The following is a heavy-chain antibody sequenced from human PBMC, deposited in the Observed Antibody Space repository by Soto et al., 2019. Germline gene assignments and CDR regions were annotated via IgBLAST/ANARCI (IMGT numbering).Heavy chain of an antibody. CDR2: INPSGGST. D-gene: IGHD2-15*01. Sequence: ASVKVSCKASGYIFTTNYIHWVRQAPGQGLEWMGIINPSGGSTTYAQKFQGRVTMTRDTSTSTVYMELSSLRSEDTAVYYCARDLGGWPDYWGQGTLVTVSS. CDR3: ARDLGGWPDY. V-gene: IGHV1-46*01. J-gene: IGHJ4*02. CDR1: GYIFTTNY.